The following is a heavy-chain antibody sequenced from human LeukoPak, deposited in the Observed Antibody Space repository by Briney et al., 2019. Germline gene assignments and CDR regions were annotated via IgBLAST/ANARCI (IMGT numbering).Heavy chain of an antibody. CDR2: ISTYNGDT. Sequence: ASVKVSCKASGYPFTTYGISWVRQAPGQGLEWMGWISTYNGDTNYAQKFQGRVIMTTDTSTSTAYIELRSLRSDDTAAYCAREWWGYDVLTGDNWFDPWGQGTLVTVSS. D-gene: IGHD3-9*01. J-gene: IGHJ5*02. V-gene: IGHV1-18*01. CDR1: GYPFTTYG. CDR3: AREWWGYDVLTGDNWFDP.